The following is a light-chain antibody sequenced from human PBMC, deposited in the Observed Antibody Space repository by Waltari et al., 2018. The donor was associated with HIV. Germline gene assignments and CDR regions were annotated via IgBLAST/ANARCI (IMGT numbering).Light chain of an antibody. CDR2: EVS. J-gene: IGLJ2*01. V-gene: IGLV2-8*01. CDR3: SSYAGSHVV. Sequence: VLTQPPSVSVAPGQTASITCGGNNIGSKGVHWYQQHPGKAPKLMIYEVSKWPSGVPDRFSGSKSGNTASLTVSGLQADDEADYYCSSYAGSHVVFGGGTKLTVL. CDR1: NIGSKG.